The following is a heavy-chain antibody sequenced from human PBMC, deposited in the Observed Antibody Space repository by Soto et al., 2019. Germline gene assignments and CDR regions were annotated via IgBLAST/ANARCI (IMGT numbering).Heavy chain of an antibody. D-gene: IGHD4-17*01. CDR1: GGSFSTYG. V-gene: IGHV1-69*13. CDR2: IIPKFGTT. Sequence: QVQLVQSGAEVKKPGSSVTVSCKASGGSFSTYGINWVRLAPGQGLEWMGGIIPKFGTTNYAQKFRGRDTITAAEYTNTAYMELNYLRSEDTAVYFCARELDPYYGGNSLSLDYWGQGTLVTVSS. CDR3: ARELDPYYGGNSLSLDY. J-gene: IGHJ4*02.